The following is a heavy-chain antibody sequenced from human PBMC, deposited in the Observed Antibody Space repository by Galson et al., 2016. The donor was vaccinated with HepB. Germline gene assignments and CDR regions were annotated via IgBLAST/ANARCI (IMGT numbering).Heavy chain of an antibody. D-gene: IGHD6-19*01. V-gene: IGHV5-51*01. CDR2: IYPGDSDT. CDR1: GYTFTNHW. Sequence: QSGAEVKKPGESLKISCQGSGYTFTNHWIGWVRQMPGKGLEWMGIIYPGDSDTRYSPSFQGQVTISADKSTRTAYLQWSSLKASDTSMYYCARGRSRGWSDAVDCGGQGTLVTISS. J-gene: IGHJ4*02. CDR3: ARGRSRGWSDAVDC.